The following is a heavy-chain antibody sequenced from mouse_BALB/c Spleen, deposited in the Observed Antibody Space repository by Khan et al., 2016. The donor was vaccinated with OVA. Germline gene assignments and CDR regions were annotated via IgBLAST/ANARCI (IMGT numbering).Heavy chain of an antibody. CDR3: TRPHYYGSNYYFDY. V-gene: IGHV5-12-1*01. Sequence: EVELVESGGGLVKPGGSLKLSCAASGFAFSSYDMSWVRQTPEKRLEWVAFISTGGNKTYYPDSVKGRFTISRDNAKNTLYLQMSSLKSEDTAIYYCTRPHYYGSNYYFDYWGQGTPLTVSS. CDR2: ISTGGNKT. D-gene: IGHD1-1*01. J-gene: IGHJ2*01. CDR1: GFAFSSYD.